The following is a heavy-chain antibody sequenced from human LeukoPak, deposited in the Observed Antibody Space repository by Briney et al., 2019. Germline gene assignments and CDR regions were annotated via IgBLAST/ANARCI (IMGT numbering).Heavy chain of an antibody. D-gene: IGHD5-18*01. CDR3: ASIGYSYWPGDYWFDP. CDR2: ISAYNGNT. J-gene: IGHJ5*02. Sequence: LGASVKDSCKASGYTFTSYGISWVRQAPGQGLEWMGWISAYNGNTDYAQKLQGRVTMTTDTSTSTAYMELRSLRSDDTAVYYCASIGYSYWPGDYWFDPWGQGTLVTVSS. CDR1: GYTFTSYG. V-gene: IGHV1-18*01.